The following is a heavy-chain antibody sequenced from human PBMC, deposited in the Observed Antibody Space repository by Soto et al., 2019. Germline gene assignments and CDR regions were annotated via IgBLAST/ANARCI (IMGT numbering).Heavy chain of an antibody. CDR1: GFTFSSYS. J-gene: IGHJ4*02. D-gene: IGHD6-19*01. Sequence: FLRLSCAASGFTFSSYSMNWVRQAPGKGLEWVSYISSSSSTIYYADSVKGRFTISRDNAKNSLYLQMNSLRAEDTAVYYCARGGVEEEQWLVLFDYWGQGTLVTVSS. CDR3: ARGGVEEEQWLVLFDY. CDR2: ISSSSSTI. V-gene: IGHV3-48*01.